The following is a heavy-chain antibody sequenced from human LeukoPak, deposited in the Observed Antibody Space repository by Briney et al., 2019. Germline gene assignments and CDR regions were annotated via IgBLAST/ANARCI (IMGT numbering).Heavy chain of an antibody. D-gene: IGHD6-19*01. J-gene: IGHJ4*02. Sequence: GGSLRLSCAASGFTFSSYSMNWVRQAPGKGLEWVSSISSSSSTIYYADSVKGRFTISRDNAKNSLYLQMNSLRAEDTAVYYCAREAPYSSGPWYFDYWGQGTLVTVSS. V-gene: IGHV3-48*01. CDR3: AREAPYSSGPWYFDY. CDR2: ISSSSSTI. CDR1: GFTFSSYS.